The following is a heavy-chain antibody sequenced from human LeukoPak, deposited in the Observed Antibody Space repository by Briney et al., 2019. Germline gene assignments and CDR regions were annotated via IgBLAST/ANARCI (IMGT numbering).Heavy chain of an antibody. Sequence: PSQTLSLTCTVSGGSINSGAYFWSWIRQPPGKGLEWTGYIYHSGSSHYNPSLKSRVTISVDRSKNQFSLKLSSVTAADTAVYYCASSKDYGDLVDYWGQGTLVTVSS. CDR2: IYHSGSS. CDR1: GGSINSGAYF. J-gene: IGHJ4*02. D-gene: IGHD4-17*01. CDR3: ASSKDYGDLVDY. V-gene: IGHV4-30-2*01.